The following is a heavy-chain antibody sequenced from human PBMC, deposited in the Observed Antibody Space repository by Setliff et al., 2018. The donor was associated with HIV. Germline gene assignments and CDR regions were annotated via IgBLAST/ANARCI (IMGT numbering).Heavy chain of an antibody. CDR2: IDRGHNYM. J-gene: IGHJ3*02. D-gene: IGHD2-2*02. V-gene: IGHV3-21*01. Sequence: PGGSLRLSCAASGFTFSNYGMTWVRQAPGKGLEWVSSIDRGHNYMYYADSVKGRFTIPRDNAKNSLYLEMNSLRAEDTAVYSCARVLNTYTGDAFDIWGQGTMVTVSS. CDR1: GFTFSNYG. CDR3: ARVLNTYTGDAFDI.